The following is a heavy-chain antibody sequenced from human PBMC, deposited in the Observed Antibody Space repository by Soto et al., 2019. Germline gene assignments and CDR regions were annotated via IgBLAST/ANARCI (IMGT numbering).Heavy chain of an antibody. J-gene: IGHJ4*02. CDR2: IYHTGTT. V-gene: IGHV4-4*02. D-gene: IGHD6-13*01. CDR3: AGSPRSTSAGGSYN. Sequence: PSETLSLTCAVSGGSISSSTLWTWVRQPPGRGLEWIGEIYHTGTTNYNPSLKSRVTISVDKSKNHFSLKLSSVTAADTAIYYCAGSPRSTSAGGSYNGGKGILVTVSS. CDR1: GGSISSSTL.